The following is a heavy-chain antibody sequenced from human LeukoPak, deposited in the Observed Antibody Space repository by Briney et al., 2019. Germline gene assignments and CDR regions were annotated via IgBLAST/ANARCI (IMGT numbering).Heavy chain of an antibody. V-gene: IGHV1-18*01. J-gene: IGHJ2*01. CDR1: GYTCTSYG. CDR3: ARDREYQLLSNWYFDL. CDR2: ISAYNGNT. D-gene: IGHD2-2*01. Sequence: ASVNVSCKASGYTCTSYGISWVRQAPGQGLEWMGWISAYNGNTNYAQKLQGRVTMTTDTSTSTAYMELRSLRSDDTAVYYCARDREYQLLSNWYFDLWGRGTLVTVSS.